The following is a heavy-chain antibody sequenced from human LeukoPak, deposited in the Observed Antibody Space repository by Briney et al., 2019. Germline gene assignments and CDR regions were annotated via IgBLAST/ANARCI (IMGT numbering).Heavy chain of an antibody. J-gene: IGHJ5*02. V-gene: IGHV4-59*01. CDR3: ARDSGTTGEVKFDP. CDR2: IYYSGST. CDR1: GGSISSYY. D-gene: IGHD1-7*01. Sequence: PSETLSRTCTVSGGSISSYYWSWIRQPPGKGLEWIGYIYYSGSTNYKPSLKSRVTISVDTSKNQFSLKLSSVTAADTAVYYCARDSGTTGEVKFDPWGQGTLVTVSS.